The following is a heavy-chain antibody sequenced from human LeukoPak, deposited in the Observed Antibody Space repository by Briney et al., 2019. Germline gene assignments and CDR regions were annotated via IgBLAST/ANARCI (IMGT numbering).Heavy chain of an antibody. CDR3: ARSPAARTQYYYYYYYMDV. D-gene: IGHD6-13*01. Sequence: GGSLRLSCAASGFTVSNTYMSWVRQAPGKGLEWVSVLYSGGSTYYADSVKGRFTISRDNSKNTLSLQMNSLRAEDTAVYYCARSPAARTQYYYYYYYMDVWGKGTTVTVSS. V-gene: IGHV3-53*01. CDR1: GFTVSNTY. J-gene: IGHJ6*03. CDR2: LYSGGST.